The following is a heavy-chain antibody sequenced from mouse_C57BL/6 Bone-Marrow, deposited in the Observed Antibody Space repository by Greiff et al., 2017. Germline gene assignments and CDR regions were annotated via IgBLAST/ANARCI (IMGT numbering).Heavy chain of an antibody. D-gene: IGHD1-1*01. CDR3: ARHGIYDYGSSLDWYFDV. CDR2: LSNGGGST. CDR1: GFTFSDYY. J-gene: IGHJ1*03. Sequence: EVQLVESGGGLVQPGGSLKLSCAASGFTFSDYYMYWVRQTPEKRLEWVAYLSNGGGSTYYPDTVKGRFTISRDNAKNTLYLQMSRLKSEDTAMYYCARHGIYDYGSSLDWYFDVWGTGTTVTVSS. V-gene: IGHV5-12*01.